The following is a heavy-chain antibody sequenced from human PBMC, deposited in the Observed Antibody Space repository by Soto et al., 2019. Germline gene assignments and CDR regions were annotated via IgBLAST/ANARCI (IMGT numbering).Heavy chain of an antibody. CDR1: GGTFSSYA. D-gene: IGHD5-18*01. CDR3: ARVRDTAMGYYYYGRDV. CDR2: IIPIFGTA. V-gene: IGHV1-69*13. J-gene: IGHJ6*02. Sequence: SVKVSCKASGGTFSSYAISWVRQAPGQGLEWMGGIIPIFGTANYAQKFQGRVTITADESTSTAYMELSSLRSEDTAVYYCARVRDTAMGYYYYGRDVWGQGTTGTVSS.